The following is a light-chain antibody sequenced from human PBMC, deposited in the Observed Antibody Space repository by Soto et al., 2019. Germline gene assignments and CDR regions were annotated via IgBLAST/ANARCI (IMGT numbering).Light chain of an antibody. CDR3: QQYNNWPPMYT. CDR1: QSVSSN. Sequence: EIVMTQSPATLSVSPGERATLSCRASQSVSSNLAWYQQKAGQAPRLLINGASTRATGIPARFSGSGSGTEFTLTISCLPSEDFAVYYCQQYNNWPPMYTFGQGTKLEIK. V-gene: IGKV3-15*01. J-gene: IGKJ2*01. CDR2: GAS.